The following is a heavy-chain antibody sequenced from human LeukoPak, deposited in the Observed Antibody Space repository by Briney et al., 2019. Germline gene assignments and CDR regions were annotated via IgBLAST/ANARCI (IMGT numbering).Heavy chain of an antibody. CDR1: GGSISSYF. CDR2: IYHSGST. Sequence: SETLSLTCTVSGGSISSYFWSWIRQPPGKGLEWIGYIYHSGSTYYNPSLKSRVTISVDRSKNQFSLKLSSVTAADTAVYYCARASYYYDSSGQGAFDIWGQGTMVTVSS. CDR3: ARASYYYDSSGQGAFDI. D-gene: IGHD3-22*01. V-gene: IGHV4-30-2*01. J-gene: IGHJ3*02.